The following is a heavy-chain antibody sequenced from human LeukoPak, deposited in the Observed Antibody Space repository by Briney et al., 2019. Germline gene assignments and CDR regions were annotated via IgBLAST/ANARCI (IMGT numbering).Heavy chain of an antibody. CDR3: AKDESPYIAADNY. CDR1: GFSFSNHH. CDR2: ISGSGGST. Sequence: PGGSLRLSCATSGFSFSNHHMSWVRQAPGKGLEWVSAISGSGGSTYYAESVKGRFTVSRDNSNNILYLQMNSLRAEDTAVYYCAKDESPYIAADNYWGQGTLVTVSS. V-gene: IGHV3-23*01. D-gene: IGHD6-25*01. J-gene: IGHJ4*02.